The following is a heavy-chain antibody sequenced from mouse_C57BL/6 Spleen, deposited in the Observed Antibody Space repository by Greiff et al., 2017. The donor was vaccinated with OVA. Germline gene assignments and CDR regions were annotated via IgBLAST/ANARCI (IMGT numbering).Heavy chain of an antibody. D-gene: IGHD2-4*01. CDR1: GYTFTSYW. J-gene: IGHJ4*01. V-gene: IGHV1-50*01. CDR3: ARWRGYDYDGDAMAY. Sequence: QVQLQQPGAELVKPGASVKLSCKASGYTFTSYWMQWVKQRPGQGLEWIGEIDPSDSYTNYNQKFKGKATLTVDTSSSTAYMQLSNLTSEDSAVYDGARWRGYDYDGDAMAYWGQGTSVTVSA. CDR2: IDPSDSYT.